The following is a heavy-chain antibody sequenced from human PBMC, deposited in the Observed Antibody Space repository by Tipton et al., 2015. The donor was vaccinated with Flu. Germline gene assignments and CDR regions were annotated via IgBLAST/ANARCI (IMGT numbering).Heavy chain of an antibody. D-gene: IGHD5-24*01. Sequence: TLSLTCTVSGGSISSYYWSWIRQPAGKGLEWIGRIYTSGSTNYNPSLKSRVTMSVDTSKNQFSLKLSSVTAADTAVYYCARDGERWLQWGGHAFDIWGQGTMATVSS. J-gene: IGHJ3*02. CDR1: GGSISSYY. V-gene: IGHV4-4*07. CDR3: ARDGERWLQWGGHAFDI. CDR2: IYTSGST.